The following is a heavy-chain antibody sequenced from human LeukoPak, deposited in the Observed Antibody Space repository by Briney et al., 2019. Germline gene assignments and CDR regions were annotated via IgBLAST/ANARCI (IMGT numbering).Heavy chain of an antibody. CDR1: GYTFTSYY. CDR2: INPSGGST. D-gene: IGHD1-26*01. V-gene: IGHV1-46*01. Sequence: ASVKVSCKASGYTFTSYYMHWVRQAPGQGLEWMGIINPSGGSTSYAQEFQGRVTMTRDTSTSTVYMELSSLRSEDTAVYYCAREGGWGESEFDAFDIWGQGTMVTVSS. J-gene: IGHJ3*02. CDR3: AREGGWGESEFDAFDI.